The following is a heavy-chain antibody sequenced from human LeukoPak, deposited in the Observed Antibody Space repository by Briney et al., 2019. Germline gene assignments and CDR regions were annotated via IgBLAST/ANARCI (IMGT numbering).Heavy chain of an antibody. CDR1: GGSISSYY. CDR3: AREVVPAAGRYYYYYGMDV. CDR2: IYTSGST. V-gene: IGHV4-4*07. D-gene: IGHD2-2*01. J-gene: IGHJ6*02. Sequence: PSETLSLTCTVSGGSISSYYWSWIRQPAGKGLEWIGRIYTSGSTNYNPSLKSRVTMSVDTSKNQFSLKLSSVTAADTAAYYCAREVVPAAGRYYYYYGMDVWGQGTTVTVSS.